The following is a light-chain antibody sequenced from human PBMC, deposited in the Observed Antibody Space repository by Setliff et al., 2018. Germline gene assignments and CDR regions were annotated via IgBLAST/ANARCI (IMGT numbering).Light chain of an antibody. CDR1: RSNIGAGYD. CDR3: QSYDSTLNSYV. J-gene: IGLJ1*01. Sequence: QSVLTQPPSVSGAPGQRVTISCTGSRSNIGAGYDVHWYQQLPGAAPKLLIYDNNNRPAGVSDRFSGSKSGTSASLAITGLQAEDEADYFCQSYDSTLNSYVFGTGTKVTVL. CDR2: DNN. V-gene: IGLV1-40*01.